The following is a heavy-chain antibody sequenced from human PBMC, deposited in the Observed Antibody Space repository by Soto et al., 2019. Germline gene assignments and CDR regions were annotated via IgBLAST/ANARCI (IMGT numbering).Heavy chain of an antibody. V-gene: IGHV4-34*01. CDR2: INHSGST. J-gene: IGHJ6*03. CDR1: GGSFSGYY. D-gene: IGHD5-12*01. Sequence: SETLSLTCAVYGGSFSGYYWSWIRQPPGKGLEWIGEINHSGSTNYNPSLKSRVTISVDTSKNQFSLKLSSVTAADTAVYYCASSTGYDYYYYYYMDVWGKGTTVTVSS. CDR3: ASSTGYDYYYYYYMDV.